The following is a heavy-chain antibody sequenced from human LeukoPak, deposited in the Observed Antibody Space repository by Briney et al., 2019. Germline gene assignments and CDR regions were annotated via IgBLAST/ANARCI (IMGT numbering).Heavy chain of an antibody. CDR1: GFTFDDYG. Sequence: GGSLRLSCAASGFTFDDYGMSWVRQVPGKGLEWISSINWNGGSALYADSVKGRFTISRDNAKKSLYLQMNSLRAEDTALYYCTRESVDGSSWYPGGYWGQGTLVTVSS. D-gene: IGHD6-13*01. CDR2: INWNGGSA. J-gene: IGHJ4*02. V-gene: IGHV3-20*04. CDR3: TRESVDGSSWYPGGY.